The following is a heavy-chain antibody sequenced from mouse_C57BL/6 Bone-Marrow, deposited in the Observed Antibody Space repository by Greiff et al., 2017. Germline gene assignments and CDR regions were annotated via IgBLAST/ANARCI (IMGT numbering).Heavy chain of an antibody. Sequence: VQLKQSGAELVRPGASVKLSCTASGFNFNDDYMHWVQQRPDQGLEWIGWIGPENGDTEYASKFQGKATITADTSSNTAYLQLSSLTSEDTAVYYCIYYSKGAYWGQGTLVTVSA. CDR2: IGPENGDT. J-gene: IGHJ3*01. D-gene: IGHD2-5*01. CDR1: GFNFNDDY. CDR3: IYYSKGAY. V-gene: IGHV14-4*01.